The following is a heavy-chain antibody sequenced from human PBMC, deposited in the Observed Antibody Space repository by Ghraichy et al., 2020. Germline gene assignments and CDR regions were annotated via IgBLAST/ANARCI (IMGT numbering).Heavy chain of an antibody. CDR3: ARDLYPGYDAFDI. Sequence: LSLTCAASGFTVSSNYMSWVRQAPGKGLEWVSVIYSGGSTYYADSVKGRFTISRDNSKNTLYLQMNSLRAEDTAVYYCARDLYPGYDAFDIWGQGTMVTVSS. CDR2: IYSGGST. V-gene: IGHV3-53*01. J-gene: IGHJ3*02. CDR1: GFTVSSNY. D-gene: IGHD6-25*01.